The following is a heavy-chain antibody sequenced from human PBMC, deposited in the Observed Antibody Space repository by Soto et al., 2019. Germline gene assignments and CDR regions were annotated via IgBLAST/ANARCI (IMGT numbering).Heavy chain of an antibody. J-gene: IGHJ3*02. CDR2: INHSGST. Sequence: SETLSLTCDVYGGSFSGYIWTWIRQTPGKGLQWIGQINHSGSTNYNPSLKSRVTISVDTSKNQFSLKLSSVTAADTAVYYCARSPYYYDSSGYYPDAFDIWGQGTMVTVSS. V-gene: IGHV4-34*01. CDR1: GGSFSGYI. CDR3: ARSPYYYDSSGYYPDAFDI. D-gene: IGHD3-22*01.